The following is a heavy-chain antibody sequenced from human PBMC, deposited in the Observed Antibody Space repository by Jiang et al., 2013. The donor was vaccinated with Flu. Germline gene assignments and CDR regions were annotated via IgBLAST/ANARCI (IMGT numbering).Heavy chain of an antibody. V-gene: IGHV3-74*01. J-gene: IGHJ6*04. CDR2: INSDGSST. D-gene: IGHD1-26*01. CDR3: ARVYSGTFRFRYYYYGMDV. Sequence: GGSRETLLCKPSGFTFSSYWDATWVRQAPGKGLVWVSRINSDGSSTTYADSVKGRFTISRDNAKNTLYMQMNSLRAEDTAVYYCARVYSGTFRFRYYYYGMDVWGKGTTVTVSS. CDR1: GFTFSSYW.